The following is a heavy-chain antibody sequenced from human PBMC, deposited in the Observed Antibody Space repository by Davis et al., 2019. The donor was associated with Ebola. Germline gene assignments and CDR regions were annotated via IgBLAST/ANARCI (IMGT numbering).Heavy chain of an antibody. J-gene: IGHJ6*02. CDR1: GASFSGYY. D-gene: IGHD6-19*01. CDR2: INHSGST. CDR3: ARDSRWLVPGTYYYYGMDV. V-gene: IGHV4-34*01. Sequence: SDTLSPTFGVLGASFSGYYWSWIRQPPGKGLEWIGEINHSGSTNYNPSLKSRVTISVDTSKNHFSLKLSSVTAADTAVYYCARDSRWLVPGTYYYYGMDVWGQGTTVTVSS.